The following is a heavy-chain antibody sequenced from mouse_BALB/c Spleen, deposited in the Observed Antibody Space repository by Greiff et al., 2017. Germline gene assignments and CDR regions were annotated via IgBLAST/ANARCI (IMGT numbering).Heavy chain of an antibody. Sequence: EVKLEESGGGLVQPGGSMKLSCVASGFTFSNYWMNWVRQSPEKGLEWVAEIRLKSNNYATHYAESVKGRFTISRDDSKSSVYLQMNNLRAEDTGIYYCTLSYDSWFAYWGQGTLVTVSA. J-gene: IGHJ3*01. V-gene: IGHV6-6*02. D-gene: IGHD2-12*01. CDR2: IRLKSNNYAT. CDR1: GFTFSNYW. CDR3: TLSYDSWFAY.